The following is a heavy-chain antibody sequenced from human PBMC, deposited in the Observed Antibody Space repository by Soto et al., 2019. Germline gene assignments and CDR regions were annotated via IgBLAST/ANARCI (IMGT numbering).Heavy chain of an antibody. V-gene: IGHV4-4*07. CDR3: TRDDTYSSPSDP. Sequence: SETLFLTCTVSGGSISSYYWSWIWQPAGKGLEWIGRMYTSGSTNYNPYLKSRVTMPVNTSKKKLTPKLSSVTAANTAVYYCTRDDTYSSPSDPWAQRTLVPVSS. CDR1: GGSISSYY. J-gene: IGHJ5*02. CDR2: MYTSGST. D-gene: IGHD6-6*01.